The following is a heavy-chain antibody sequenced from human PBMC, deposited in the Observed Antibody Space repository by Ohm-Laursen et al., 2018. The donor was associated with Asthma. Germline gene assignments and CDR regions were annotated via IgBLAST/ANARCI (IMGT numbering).Heavy chain of an antibody. Sequence: GSLRLSCAASGYTFSRYSIHWVRQVPGKGLEWVASISTASTFIYYADSVRGPFTTSRDNAKNLVYLQMDSLRVDDTALYYCARIGPEWELPGREYSLHHWGQGTQVTVSS. J-gene: IGHJ1*01. CDR2: ISTASTFI. CDR3: ARIGPEWELPGREYSLHH. D-gene: IGHD1-26*01. CDR1: GYTFSRYS. V-gene: IGHV3-21*01.